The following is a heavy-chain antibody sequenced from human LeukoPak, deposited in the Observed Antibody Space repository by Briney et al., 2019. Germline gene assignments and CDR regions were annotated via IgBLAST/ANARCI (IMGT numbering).Heavy chain of an antibody. J-gene: IGHJ4*02. V-gene: IGHV3-23*01. CDR3: AKTSGYSSGSIDY. CDR2: ISGSGAST. D-gene: IGHD6-19*01. Sequence: GGSLRLSCAASGFIFSNYAMSWVRQAPGKGLDWVSGISGSGASTYYADSVKGRFTISRDSSKNTLYLQMNSLRAEDTAAYYCAKTSGYSSGSIDYWGQGSLVTVSS. CDR1: GFIFSNYA.